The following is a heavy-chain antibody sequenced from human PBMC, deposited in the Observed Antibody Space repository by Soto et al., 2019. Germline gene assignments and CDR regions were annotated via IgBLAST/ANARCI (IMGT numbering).Heavy chain of an antibody. V-gene: IGHV2-5*02. D-gene: IGHD3-9*01. CDR1: GFSLRTTGVG. CDR3: SRRQWRAKMTEQMFCLDP. Sequence: QITLKESGPTLVKPTQTLTLTCTFSGFSLRTTGVGVGWIRQPTGKALEWLALIYWDDAKRYNPSLQSRLTITKESSKNQGVLTMTNGDYVDTATYYCSRRQWRAKMTEQMFCLDPWGQGTLVTVSS. CDR2: IYWDDAK. J-gene: IGHJ5*02.